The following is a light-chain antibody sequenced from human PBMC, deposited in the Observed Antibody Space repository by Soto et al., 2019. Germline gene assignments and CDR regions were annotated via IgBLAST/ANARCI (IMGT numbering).Light chain of an antibody. Sequence: QSVLTQPASVSGSPGQSITISCTGTSSDVGAYDTVSWYQQHPGKAPKLMIYEVSNRPSGVSNRFSGSQSGNTASLTISGLQAEDEADYYCSSFTVQSTRVFGGGTKLTVL. CDR1: SSDVGAYDT. CDR2: EVS. J-gene: IGLJ3*02. V-gene: IGLV2-14*01. CDR3: SSFTVQSTRV.